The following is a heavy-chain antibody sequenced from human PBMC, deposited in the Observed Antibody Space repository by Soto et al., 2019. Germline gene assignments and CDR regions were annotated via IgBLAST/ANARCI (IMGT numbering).Heavy chain of an antibody. V-gene: IGHV4-34*01. CDR2: VHRCGDT. CDR1: GDSLIFYY. CDR3: ARITYSSSWYYFDX. J-gene: IGHJ4*02. Sequence: SETLCLTCAVSGDSLIFYYWSWLRQSPGKGLEWLGEVHRCGDTNYNPSLTSRVTISADTSRNQLSLKLRSVTAADTAMYYCARITYSSSWYYFDXWGQGTLVTVSS. D-gene: IGHD6-13*01.